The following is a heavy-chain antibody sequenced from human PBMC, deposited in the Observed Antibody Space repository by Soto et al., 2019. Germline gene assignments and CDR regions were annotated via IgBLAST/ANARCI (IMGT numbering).Heavy chain of an antibody. D-gene: IGHD2-2*01. J-gene: IGHJ6*02. CDR1: GYTFTGYY. Sequence: VKVSCKASGYTFTGYYMHWVRQAPGQGLEWMGWINPSSGGTNYAQKFQGRVTMTRDTSISTAYMELSRLRSDDTAVYYCARDNIVVVPAATGRRFLDPADPRTGDYYYGMDVWGQGTTVTSP. CDR2: INPSSGGT. CDR3: ARDNIVVVPAATGRRFLDPADPRTGDYYYGMDV. V-gene: IGHV1-2*02.